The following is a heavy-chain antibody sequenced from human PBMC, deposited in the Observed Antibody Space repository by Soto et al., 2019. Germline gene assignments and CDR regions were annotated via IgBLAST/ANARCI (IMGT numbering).Heavy chain of an antibody. J-gene: IGHJ3*02. D-gene: IGHD3-22*01. CDR1: GYTFTVNY. CDR3: AREGRYYDTEAFDI. Sequence: ASLKVSCKASGYTFTVNYMHCVRQAPGQGLEWMGWINPNSGDINYAQKFQGRVTMTRDTSISTAYMELGRLRFDDTAVYYCAREGRYYDTEAFDIWGQGTMVTVSS. V-gene: IGHV1-2*02. CDR2: INPNSGDI.